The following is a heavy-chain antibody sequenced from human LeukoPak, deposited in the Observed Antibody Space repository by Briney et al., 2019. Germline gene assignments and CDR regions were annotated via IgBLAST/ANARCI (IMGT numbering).Heavy chain of an antibody. J-gene: IGHJ6*02. CDR1: GFTFSSYS. Sequence: GGSLRLSCAASGFTFSSYSMNWVRQAPGKGLEWVSSISSSSSYIYYADSVKGRFTISRDNAKNSLYLQMNSLRAEDTAVYHCARDQRMTTVLNLPGMDVWGQGTTVTVSS. V-gene: IGHV3-21*01. CDR2: ISSSSSYI. D-gene: IGHD4-17*01. CDR3: ARDQRMTTVLNLPGMDV.